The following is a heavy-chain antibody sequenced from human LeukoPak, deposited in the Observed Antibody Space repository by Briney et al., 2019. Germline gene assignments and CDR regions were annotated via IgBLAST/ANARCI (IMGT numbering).Heavy chain of an antibody. Sequence: PGGSLRLSCLASGFSFGDYAMNWARQAPGKGLEWVGFIRSKAYGETTEYAPSMKGRFTISRDDSKGIVYLQMNGLQTDDTAVYYCTKSWNYAWDYWGRGTLVTVSS. CDR2: IRSKAYGETT. J-gene: IGHJ4*02. D-gene: IGHD1-7*01. V-gene: IGHV3-49*04. CDR3: TKSWNYAWDY. CDR1: GFSFGDYA.